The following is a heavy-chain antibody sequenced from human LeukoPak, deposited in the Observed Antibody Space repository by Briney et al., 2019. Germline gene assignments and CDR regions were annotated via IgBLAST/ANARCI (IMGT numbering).Heavy chain of an antibody. V-gene: IGHV1-2*02. CDR3: ARSGVGATSDAFDI. CDR1: GYTFTGYY. J-gene: IGHJ3*02. D-gene: IGHD1-26*01. Sequence: ASVKVSCKASGYTFTGYYMHWVRQAPGHGLEWMGWINPNSGGTNYAQKLQGRVTMTRDTSISTAYMELSRLRSDDTAVYYCARSGVGATSDAFDIRGQGTMVTVSS. CDR2: INPNSGGT.